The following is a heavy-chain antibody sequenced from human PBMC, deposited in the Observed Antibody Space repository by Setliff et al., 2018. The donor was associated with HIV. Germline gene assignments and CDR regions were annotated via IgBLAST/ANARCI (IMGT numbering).Heavy chain of an antibody. CDR2: ISAYSGDT. CDR3: ASRRITMVRGVISNDYYYYYMDV. J-gene: IGHJ6*03. Sequence: ASVKVSCKASGYPFSGYGISWVRQAPGQGLEWMGWISAYSGDTNYAQKFQGRLTMTTDTSTSTAYMELRSLRSDDTAMYYCASRRITMVRGVISNDYYYYYMDVWGKGTTVTVSS. D-gene: IGHD3-10*01. V-gene: IGHV1-18*01. CDR1: GYPFSGYG.